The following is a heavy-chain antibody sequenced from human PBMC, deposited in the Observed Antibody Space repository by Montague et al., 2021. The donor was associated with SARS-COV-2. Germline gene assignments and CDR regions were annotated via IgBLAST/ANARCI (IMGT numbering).Heavy chain of an antibody. D-gene: IGHD2-2*01. CDR1: RDSISSHNYF. J-gene: IGHJ4*02. V-gene: IGHV4-39*07. CDR3: VRFRFCSSTSYNAGICGYFDS. Sequence: SETLSLTCTVSRDSISSHNYFWAWIRQPPGKGLEWIGSVDYSGLTFYNPSLESRVTISVDTSKKQFSLKVNSVTAADTAVYYCVRFRFCSSTSYNAGICGYFDSWGQGIRVTVSS. CDR2: VDYSGLT.